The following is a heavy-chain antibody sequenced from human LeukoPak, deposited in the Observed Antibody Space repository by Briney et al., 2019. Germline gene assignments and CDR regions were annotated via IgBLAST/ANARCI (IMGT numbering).Heavy chain of an antibody. Sequence: GGSLRLSCAASGFTFNIYAMSWVRQAPERGLEWVSTIDHNGDTTHYADSVKGRFTISRDNSKNTLYLQMNSLRAEDTAVYYCAKDGLFRGGSGSYYHYWGQGTLVTVSS. CDR1: GFTFNIYA. CDR2: IDHNGDTT. J-gene: IGHJ4*02. CDR3: AKDGLFRGGSGSYYHY. D-gene: IGHD3-10*01. V-gene: IGHV3-23*01.